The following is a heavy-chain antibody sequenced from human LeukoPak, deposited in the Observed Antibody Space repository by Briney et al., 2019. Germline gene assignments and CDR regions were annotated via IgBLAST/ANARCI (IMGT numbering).Heavy chain of an antibody. D-gene: IGHD6-6*01. V-gene: IGHV4-59*08. CDR3: ARSWHGYSSSSDWFDP. CDR2: IYYSGST. J-gene: IGHJ5*02. CDR1: GGSISSYY. Sequence: SETLSLTCTVSGGSISSYYWSWIRQPPGKGLEWIGYIYYSGSTNYNPSLKSRVTISVDTSKNQFSLKLSSVTAADTAVYYCARSWHGYSSSSDWFDPWGQGTLVTVSS.